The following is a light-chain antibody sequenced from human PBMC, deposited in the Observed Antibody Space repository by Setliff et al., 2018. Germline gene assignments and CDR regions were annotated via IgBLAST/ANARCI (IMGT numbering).Light chain of an antibody. V-gene: IGLV2-14*03. CDR3: ASYTSITTGV. CDR2: DVS. Sequence: QSALAQPASVSGSPGQSITISCTGTSNDIGHSHYVSRYQQHPGKVPQLIIYDVSIRPSGVSDRFSAHKSGNTASLSISGLQIEDEGYYYCASYTSITTGVFGTGTKSPS. J-gene: IGLJ1*01. CDR1: SNDIGHSHY.